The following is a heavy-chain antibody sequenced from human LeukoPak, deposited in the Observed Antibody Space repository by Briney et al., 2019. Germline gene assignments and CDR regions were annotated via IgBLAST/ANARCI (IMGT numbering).Heavy chain of an antibody. D-gene: IGHD3-10*01. CDR3: ARGYYGSGSYTIPDY. V-gene: IGHV1-18*01. CDR2: ISAHNGNT. Sequence: ASVKVSCKASGYTFTSSGISWVRQAPGQGLEWMGWISAHNGNTNYAQKLRGRVTMTTDTSTSTAYMELRSLRSDDTAVYYCARGYYGSGSYTIPDYWGQGTLVTVSS. J-gene: IGHJ4*02. CDR1: GYTFTSSG.